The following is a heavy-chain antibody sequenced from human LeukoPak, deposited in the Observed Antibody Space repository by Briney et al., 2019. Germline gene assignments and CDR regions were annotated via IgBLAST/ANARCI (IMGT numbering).Heavy chain of an antibody. CDR2: IKLDGSEQ. J-gene: IGHJ4*02. V-gene: IGHV3-7*01. CDR1: GFTFGDYA. D-gene: IGHD6-19*01. CDR3: VAGNGWLGDY. Sequence: GGSLRLSCTASGFTFGDYAMSWVRQAPGKGLEWVANIKLDGSEQYYVDSVKGRFTISRDNGKNLLYLQMNSLRAEDTAVYYCVAGNGWLGDYWGRGTLVTVSS.